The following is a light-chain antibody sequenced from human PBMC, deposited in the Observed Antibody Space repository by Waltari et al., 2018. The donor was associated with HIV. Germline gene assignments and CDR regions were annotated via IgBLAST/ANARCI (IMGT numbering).Light chain of an antibody. Sequence: QSALTQPASVSGSPGQSITISCTGTSSDVGGYNYVSWYQQHPGKAPKLMIYDVSNRPSGVSNRVSGSKSGNTASLTISGLQAEDEADYYCSSYTSSSGRVFGTGTKVTVL. J-gene: IGLJ1*01. V-gene: IGLV2-14*01. CDR3: SSYTSSSGRV. CDR1: SSDVGGYNY. CDR2: DVS.